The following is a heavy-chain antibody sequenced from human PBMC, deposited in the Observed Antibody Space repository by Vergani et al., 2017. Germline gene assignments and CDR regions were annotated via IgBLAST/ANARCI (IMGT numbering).Heavy chain of an antibody. CDR3: ARTYYYDSSGYYLPSDY. J-gene: IGHJ4*02. Sequence: QVQLVQSGAEVKKPGASVKVSCKASGYTFTSYDINWVRQATGQGLEWMGWMNPNSGNTGYAQKFQGRVTMTRNTSISTAYMELSSLRSEDTAVYYCARTYYYDSSGYYLPSDYWGQGTLVTVSS. CDR2: MNPNSGNT. V-gene: IGHV1-8*01. D-gene: IGHD3-22*01. CDR1: GYTFTSYD.